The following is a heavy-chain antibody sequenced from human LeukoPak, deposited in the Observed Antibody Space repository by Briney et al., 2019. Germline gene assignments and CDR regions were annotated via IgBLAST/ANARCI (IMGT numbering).Heavy chain of an antibody. CDR3: ARDMADIVVVPAVPNYSMDV. CDR2: ISSSSSTI. Sequence: GGSLRLSCAASGFTSSSYSMNWVRQAPGKGLEWVSYISSSSSTIYYADSVKGRFTISRDNAKNSLYPQMNSLRAEDTAVYYCARDMADIVVVPAVPNYSMDVWGKGTTVTVSS. J-gene: IGHJ6*03. D-gene: IGHD2-2*01. CDR1: GFTSSSYS. V-gene: IGHV3-48*01.